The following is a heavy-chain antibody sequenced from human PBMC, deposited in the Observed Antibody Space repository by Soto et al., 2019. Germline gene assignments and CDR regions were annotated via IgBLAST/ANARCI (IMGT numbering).Heavy chain of an antibody. V-gene: IGHV1-18*01. Sequence: QIQLVQSEAEVKKPGASVKVSCKDSGSTFSSFGFSWMRQAPGQGLEWMGWIYIDDTKYAQNFQGRVTMTTDTSTSTVYMELRSLRSDDTDVYYCARDRDWNLEYWGQGTPVTVSS. D-gene: IGHD1-1*01. CDR2: IYIDDT. CDR1: GSTFSSFG. CDR3: ARDRDWNLEY. J-gene: IGHJ4*02.